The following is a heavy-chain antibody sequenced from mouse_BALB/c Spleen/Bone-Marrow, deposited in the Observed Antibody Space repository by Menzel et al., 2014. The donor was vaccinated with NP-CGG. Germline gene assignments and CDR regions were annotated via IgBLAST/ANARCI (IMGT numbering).Heavy chain of an antibody. CDR2: IRNKANAYTT. J-gene: IGHJ4*01. CDR1: GFTFTDYY. Sequence: EVKLMESGGGLVQPGGSLRLSCATSGFTFTDYYMSWVRQPPGKALEWLGFIRNKANAYTTEYSASVKGRFTIPRDNSQSILYLQMNILRAEDSATYYCARSLYPRAMDYWGQGTSVTVSS. V-gene: IGHV7-3*02. D-gene: IGHD2-1*01. CDR3: ARSLYPRAMDY.